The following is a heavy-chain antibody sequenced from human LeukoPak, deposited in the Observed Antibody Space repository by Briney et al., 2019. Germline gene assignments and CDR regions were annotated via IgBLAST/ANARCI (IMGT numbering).Heavy chain of an antibody. J-gene: IGHJ4*02. V-gene: IGHV3-11*01. D-gene: IGHD1-26*01. CDR3: ARDRTGSYWTAFDY. Sequence: PGGSLRLSCAASGFTFCDYYMSWIRQAPGKGLEWVSYISSSGSTIYYADSVKGRFTISRDNAKNSLYLQMNSLRAEDTAVYYCARDRTGSYWTAFDYWGQGTLVTVSS. CDR1: GFTFCDYY. CDR2: ISSSGSTI.